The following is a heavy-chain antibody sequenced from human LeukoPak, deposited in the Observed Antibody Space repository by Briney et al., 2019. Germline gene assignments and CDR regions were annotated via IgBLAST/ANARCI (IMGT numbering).Heavy chain of an antibody. CDR3: ARASFSGYSGFTATYNYYYYMDV. V-gene: IGHV4-34*01. Sequence: NTSETLSLTCAVYGGSFSDYYWSWIRQPPGKGLEWIGEINHSGSTNYNPSLKSRVTISVDTSKNQFSLKLSSVTAADTAVYYCARASFSGYSGFTATYNYYYYMDVWGKGTTVTVSS. CDR2: INHSGST. J-gene: IGHJ6*03. D-gene: IGHD5-12*01. CDR1: GGSFSDYY.